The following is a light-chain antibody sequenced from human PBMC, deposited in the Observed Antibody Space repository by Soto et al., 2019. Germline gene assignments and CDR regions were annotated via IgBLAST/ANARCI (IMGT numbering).Light chain of an antibody. CDR1: SSNIGRNY. J-gene: IGLJ2*01. Sequence: QSVLTQPPSVSAAPGQTVTISCSGSSSNIGRNYVSWYQHLPGTAPKLLIYDNDKRPSGIPDRFSGSKSGTSATLGITGLQTGDEAEYYCGAWDNSLSVVVFGGGTKVTVL. CDR3: GAWDNSLSVVV. CDR2: DND. V-gene: IGLV1-51*01.